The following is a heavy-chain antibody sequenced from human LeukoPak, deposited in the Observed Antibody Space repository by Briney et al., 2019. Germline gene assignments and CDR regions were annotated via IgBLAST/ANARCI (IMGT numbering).Heavy chain of an antibody. J-gene: IGHJ3*02. CDR3: ARHFDAFDI. V-gene: IGHV4-39*01. Sequence: SETLSLTCTASGGSISSSSYYWGWIRQPPGKGLEWIGSIYYSGSTYYNPSLKSRVAISLATSKNQFSLTLSSVTAADTAVYYCARHFDAFDIWGPGTMVTVSS. CDR2: IYYSGST. CDR1: GGSISSSSYY.